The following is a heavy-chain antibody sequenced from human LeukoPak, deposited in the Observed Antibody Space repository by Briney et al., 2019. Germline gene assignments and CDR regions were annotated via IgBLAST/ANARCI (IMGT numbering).Heavy chain of an antibody. CDR1: GYTLTSYG. CDR2: ISAYNGNT. Sequence: ASVKVSCKASGYTLTSYGISWVRQAPGQGLERMRWISAYNGNTNYAQKLQGRVTMTTGTSTSTAYMELRSLRSDDTAVYYCARGPSNYMILGPGHVDVWGKGTTVTVSS. V-gene: IGHV1-18*01. CDR3: ARGPSNYMILGPGHVDV. J-gene: IGHJ6*04. D-gene: IGHD4-11*01.